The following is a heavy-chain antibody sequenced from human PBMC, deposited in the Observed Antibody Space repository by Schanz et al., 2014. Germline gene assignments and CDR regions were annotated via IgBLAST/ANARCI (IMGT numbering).Heavy chain of an antibody. Sequence: QVQLVESGGGVVQPGRSLRLSCAASGFTFRSYGMHWVRQAPGKGLEWVALISYDGSSKNHADSVQGRFTISRDNSKNALYLQMDSLRAEDTAVYYCAKDTGYCHGGACYCFEYWGLGILVTVSS. CDR3: AKDTGYCHGGACYCFEY. CDR1: GFTFRSYG. D-gene: IGHD2-8*02. CDR2: ISYDGSSK. J-gene: IGHJ4*02. V-gene: IGHV3-33*06.